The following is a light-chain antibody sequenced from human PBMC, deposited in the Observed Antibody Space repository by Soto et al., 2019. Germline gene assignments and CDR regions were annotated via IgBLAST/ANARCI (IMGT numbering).Light chain of an antibody. CDR3: MHDVELPFT. V-gene: IGKV2D-29*01. J-gene: IGKJ4*01. CDR2: EVS. Sequence: VLTQTPLSLSVTPGQPASMSCMSSQSLLHRDGKTYLYWYLQKPGQPPQLLIYEVSNRFSGVPDRSRASRSGTDLTLSISRVEAEDVAVYYWMHDVELPFTVGAGTKVDIK. CDR1: QSLLHRDGKTY.